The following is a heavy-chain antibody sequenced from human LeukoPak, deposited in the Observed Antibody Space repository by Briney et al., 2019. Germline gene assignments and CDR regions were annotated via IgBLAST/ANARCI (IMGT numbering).Heavy chain of an antibody. CDR1: GASISSGSNY. Sequence: SETLSLTCSVSGASISSGSNYWGWIRQPPGKGLEWIGSMYYIGSTYYNPYLKSRVTISVDTSKNQFSLKLSSVTAADTAVYYCARVPTVTFFDYWGQGTLVTVSS. V-gene: IGHV4-39*01. D-gene: IGHD4-17*01. J-gene: IGHJ4*02. CDR3: ARVPTVTFFDY. CDR2: MYYIGST.